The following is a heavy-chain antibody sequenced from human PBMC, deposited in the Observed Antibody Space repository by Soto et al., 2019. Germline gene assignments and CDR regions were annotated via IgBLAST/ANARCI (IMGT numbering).Heavy chain of an antibody. Sequence: QVQLVESGGGVVQPGRSLRLSCAASGFTFSRYGMHWVRQAPGKGLEWVAGLWFDGSNKYHADSVKGRFTISRDNSKNTLYLQMNSLRVEDTAVYYCARSREGGCNGFDIWGRGTMVTVSS. CDR3: ARSREGGCNGFDI. CDR2: LWFDGSNK. V-gene: IGHV3-33*01. J-gene: IGHJ3*02. D-gene: IGHD2-15*01. CDR1: GFTFSRYG.